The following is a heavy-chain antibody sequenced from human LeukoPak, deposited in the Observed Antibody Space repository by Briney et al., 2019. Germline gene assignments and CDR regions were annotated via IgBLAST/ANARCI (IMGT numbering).Heavy chain of an antibody. V-gene: IGHV1-2*02. CDR1: GYTFIGYY. Sequence: ASVKVSCKASGYTFIGYYIHWVRQAPGQGLEWMGWINPNSGGTNYEQKFQGRFTMTRDTSISTAYMELSRLRSDDTAVYFCASSRKYYHDSSGPDAFDIWGQGTMVTVSS. CDR3: ASSRKYYHDSSGPDAFDI. D-gene: IGHD3-22*01. J-gene: IGHJ3*02. CDR2: INPNSGGT.